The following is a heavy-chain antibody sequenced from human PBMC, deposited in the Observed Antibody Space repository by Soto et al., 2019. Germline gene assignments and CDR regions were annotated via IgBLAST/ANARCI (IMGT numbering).Heavy chain of an antibody. D-gene: IGHD6-6*01. J-gene: IGHJ4*02. CDR2: INHSGST. CDR3: ASGIAARLGRAFDY. Sequence: QVQLQQWGAGLLKPSETLSLTCAVYGGSFSGYYWSWIRQPPGKGLEWIGEINHSGSTNYNPSLKSRVTISVDTSKNQFSLKLSSVTAADTAVYYCASGIAARLGRAFDYWGQGTLVTVSS. CDR1: GGSFSGYY. V-gene: IGHV4-34*01.